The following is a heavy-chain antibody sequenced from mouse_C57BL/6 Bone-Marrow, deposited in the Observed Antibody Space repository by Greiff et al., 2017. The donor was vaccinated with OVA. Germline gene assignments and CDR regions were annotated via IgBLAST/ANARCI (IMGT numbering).Heavy chain of an antibody. CDR2: INPNNGGT. V-gene: IGHV1-18*01. CDR3: ARRGIITTVVADWYFDV. J-gene: IGHJ1*03. CDR1: GYTFTDYN. D-gene: IGHD1-1*01. Sequence: EVKLQQSGPELVKPGASVKIPCKASGYTFTDYNMDWVKQSHGKSLEWIGDINPNNGGTIYNQKFKGKATLTVDKSSSTAYMELRSLTSEDTAVXYCARRGIITTVVADWYFDVWGTGTTVTVSS.